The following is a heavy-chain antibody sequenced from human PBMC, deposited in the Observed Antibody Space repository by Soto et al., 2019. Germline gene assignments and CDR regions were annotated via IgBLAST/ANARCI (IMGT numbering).Heavy chain of an antibody. J-gene: IGHJ5*02. Sequence: GGSLRLSCAASGFTFSDYYMSWIRQAPGKGLEWVSYISSSGSTIYYADSVKGRFTISRDNAKNSLYLQMNSLRAEDTAVYYCARTYDSLPNPSGGVWPWGQGTLVTVSS. D-gene: IGHD3-3*01. CDR3: ARTYDSLPNPSGGVWP. CDR1: GFTFSDYY. V-gene: IGHV3-11*01. CDR2: ISSSGSTI.